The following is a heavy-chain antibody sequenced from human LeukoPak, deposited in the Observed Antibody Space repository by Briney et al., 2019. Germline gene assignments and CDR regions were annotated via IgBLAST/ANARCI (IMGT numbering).Heavy chain of an antibody. CDR2: ISYDGSNK. D-gene: IGHD1-14*01. CDR3: VQKEQVQNNGKPD. CDR1: GFTFSSYA. Sequence: GGSLRLTCAASGFTFSSYAMHWVRQAPGKGLEWVAVISYDGSNKYYADSVKGRFTISRDNSKNTLYLQMNSLRAEDTAVYYCVQKEQVQNNGKPDWGQGTLVTVSS. J-gene: IGHJ4*02. V-gene: IGHV3-30-3*01.